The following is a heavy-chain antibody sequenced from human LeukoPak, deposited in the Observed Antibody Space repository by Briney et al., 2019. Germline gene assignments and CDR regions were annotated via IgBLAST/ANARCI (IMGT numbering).Heavy chain of an antibody. CDR1: GFTFSSYS. V-gene: IGHV3-21*01. Sequence: GGSLRLSCAASGFTFSSYSMNRVRQAPGKGLEWVSSISSSSSYIYYADSVKGRFTISRDNAKNSLYLQMNSLRAEDTAVYYCARGRFELYGSGSYNHYYYGMDVWGQGTTVTVSS. D-gene: IGHD3-10*01. J-gene: IGHJ6*02. CDR2: ISSSSSYI. CDR3: ARGRFELYGSGSYNHYYYGMDV.